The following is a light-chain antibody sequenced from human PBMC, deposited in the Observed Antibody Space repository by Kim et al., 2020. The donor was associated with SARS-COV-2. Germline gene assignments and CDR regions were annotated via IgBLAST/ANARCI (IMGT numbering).Light chain of an antibody. CDR2: SNI. J-gene: IGLJ3*02. CDR3: ATWDDSLNGPV. CDR1: SSNIGSST. V-gene: IGLV1-44*01. Sequence: GQRVTISCSGSSSNIGSSTVNWYQQLPGTAPKLLIYSNIQRPSGVPDRFSGSKSGTSASLDISGLQSEDEADYYCATWDDSLNGPVFGGGTQLTVL.